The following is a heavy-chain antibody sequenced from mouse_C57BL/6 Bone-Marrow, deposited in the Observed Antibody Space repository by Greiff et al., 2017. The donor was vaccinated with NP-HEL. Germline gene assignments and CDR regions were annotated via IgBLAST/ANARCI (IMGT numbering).Heavy chain of an antibody. CDR3: ASSYDYEENYAMDY. Sequence: DVMLVESGGGLVQPGGSLKLSCAASGFTFSDYYMYWVRQTPEKRLEWVAYISNGGGSTYYPYTVKGRFTISRANATNTLYLQMSRLMSEDTAMYYGASSYDYEENYAMDYWGQGTSVTVSS. D-gene: IGHD2-4*01. CDR1: GFTFSDYY. V-gene: IGHV5-12*01. J-gene: IGHJ4*01. CDR2: ISNGGGST.